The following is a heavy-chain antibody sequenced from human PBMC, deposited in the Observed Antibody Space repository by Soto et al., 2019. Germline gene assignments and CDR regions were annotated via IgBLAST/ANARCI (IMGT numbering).Heavy chain of an antibody. J-gene: IGHJ4*02. V-gene: IGHV4-31*03. Sequence: ASETLSLTCTVSGASISSGDNSWNWVRQHPGEGLEWIGSVYKSGDTSYTPSLKSRVIISADMSANQFSLQLTSVTAADTAIYYCVRGISYWGLGTLVTVSS. D-gene: IGHD6-6*01. CDR3: VRGISY. CDR1: GASISSGDNS. CDR2: VYKSGDT.